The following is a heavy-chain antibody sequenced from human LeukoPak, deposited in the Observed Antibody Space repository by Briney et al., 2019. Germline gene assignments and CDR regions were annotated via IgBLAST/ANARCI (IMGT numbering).Heavy chain of an antibody. Sequence: SQTLSLTCTVSGGSISSGSYYWSWVRQPAGKGLEWIGRIYTSGSTNYNPSLKSRVAISVDTSKNQFSLKLSSVTAADTAVYYCARGMAALINWFDPWGQGTLVTVSS. CDR2: IYTSGST. V-gene: IGHV4-61*02. CDR1: GGSISSGSYY. CDR3: ARGMAALINWFDP. D-gene: IGHD6-6*01. J-gene: IGHJ5*02.